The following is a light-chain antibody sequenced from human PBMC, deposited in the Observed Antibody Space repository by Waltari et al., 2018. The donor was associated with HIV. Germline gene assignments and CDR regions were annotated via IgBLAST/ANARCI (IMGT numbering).Light chain of an antibody. V-gene: IGKV3-11*01. CDR2: DAS. J-gene: IGKJ5*01. CDR1: QRVSSY. Sequence: EIVLKQSPATLSLSPGERATLSCRASQRVSSYLAWYQQKPGQAPRLLINDASNRATGIPARFSGSGSGTDFTITISSLEPEDFAVYYCQQRSNWPPITFGQGTRLEIK. CDR3: QQRSNWPPIT.